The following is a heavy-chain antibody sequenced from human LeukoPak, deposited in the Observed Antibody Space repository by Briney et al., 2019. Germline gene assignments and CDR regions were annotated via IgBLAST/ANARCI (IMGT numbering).Heavy chain of an antibody. D-gene: IGHD3-16*02. CDR3: ASSLWGELSLGDY. CDR2: INPSGGST. Sequence: ASVKVSCKASGYTFTSHYMHWVRQAPGQGLEWMGIINPSGGSTSYAQQFQGRVTMTRDTSTSTVYMELSSLRSEDTAVYYCASSLWGELSLGDYWGQGTLVTVSS. J-gene: IGHJ4*02. CDR1: GYTFTSHY. V-gene: IGHV1-46*01.